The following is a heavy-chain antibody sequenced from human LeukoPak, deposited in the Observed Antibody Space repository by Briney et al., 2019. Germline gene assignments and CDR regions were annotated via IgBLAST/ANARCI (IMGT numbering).Heavy chain of an antibody. Sequence: SETLSLTCTVSGGSISSYYWSWIRQPAGKGLEWIGRIYTSGSTNYHPSLKSRVTMSVDTSKNQFSLKLSSVTAADTAVYYCARGPPFQSGGDNWFDPWGQGTLVTVSS. J-gene: IGHJ5*02. V-gene: IGHV4-4*07. CDR3: ARGPPFQSGGDNWFDP. CDR2: IYTSGST. D-gene: IGHD3-10*01. CDR1: GGSISSYY.